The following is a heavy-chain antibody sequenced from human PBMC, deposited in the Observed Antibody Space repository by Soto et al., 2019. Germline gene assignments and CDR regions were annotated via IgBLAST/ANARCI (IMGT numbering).Heavy chain of an antibody. Sequence: EVPLVESGGGLVKPGESLTLSCAASAFSFSNAWMSWVRQAPGKGLEWVGRIRSKTDGGTADYTAPVQGRFIISRDDSKNTVSLQMNSLKTEDTAVYYCTTEGRDWGQGTLVTVSS. CDR1: AFSFSNAW. CDR3: TTEGRD. V-gene: IGHV3-15*01. CDR2: IRSKTDGGTA. J-gene: IGHJ4*02.